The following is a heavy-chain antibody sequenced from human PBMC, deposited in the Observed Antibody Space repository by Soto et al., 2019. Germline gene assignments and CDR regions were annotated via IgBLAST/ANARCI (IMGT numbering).Heavy chain of an antibody. Sequence: ASVKVSCKASGGTFSSYTISWVRQAPGQGLEWMGRIIPILGIANYAQKFQGRVTITADKSTSTAYMELSSLRSEDTAVYYCARGVVVPAAIEKRNWFDPWGQGTLVTVSS. D-gene: IGHD2-2*01. CDR2: IIPILGIA. V-gene: IGHV1-69*02. J-gene: IGHJ5*02. CDR3: ARGVVVPAAIEKRNWFDP. CDR1: GGTFSSYT.